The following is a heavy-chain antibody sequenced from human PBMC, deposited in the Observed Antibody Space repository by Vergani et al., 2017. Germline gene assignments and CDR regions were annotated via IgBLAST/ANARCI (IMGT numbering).Heavy chain of an antibody. CDR3: AKEGGGYWSGGTCYPEY. CDR2: IRSDESRR. Sequence: QVQLVESGGGVVQPGGSLRLSCAASGFTFNSYGMHWVRQAPGKGLEWVASIRSDESRRYYGDSMEGPFTISRDNSKNTLYLQMKSLRPEDTAVYSCAKEGGGYWSGGTCYPEYWGQGTLVIVSS. J-gene: IGHJ4*02. CDR1: GFTFNSYG. D-gene: IGHD2-15*01. V-gene: IGHV3-30*02.